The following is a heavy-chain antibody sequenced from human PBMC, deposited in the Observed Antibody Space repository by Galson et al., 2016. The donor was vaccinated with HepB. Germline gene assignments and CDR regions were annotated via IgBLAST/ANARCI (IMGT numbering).Heavy chain of an antibody. CDR1: GFTFSSNH. Sequence: SLRPAGAAAGFTFSSNHMNWVRQAPGTGLEWVSSLSIGIRYLYYEDSVKGRFTISRDNAKNSLYLQMNSLRAEDTAVYYCARDARKTLQDAFDIWGQGTMVTVSP. V-gene: IGHV3-21*01. CDR3: ARDARKTLQDAFDI. CDR2: LSIGIRYL. J-gene: IGHJ3*02.